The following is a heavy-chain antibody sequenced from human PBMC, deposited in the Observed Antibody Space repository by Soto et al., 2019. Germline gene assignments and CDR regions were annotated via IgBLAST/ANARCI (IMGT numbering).Heavy chain of an antibody. V-gene: IGHV3-11*01. CDR2: ISSSGTTT. CDR1: GFTFSDFY. J-gene: IGHJ4*02. Sequence: QVPLVESGGGLVKPGGSLRLSCAASGFTFSDFYMSWIRQAPGKGLGWISYISSSGTTTYYTDSVKGRFTISRDNAKNSLYLQMTTLRDEDTAVYYCARIWGGGGYALIYWGQGTLVTVSS. D-gene: IGHD2-8*01. CDR3: ARIWGGGGYALIY.